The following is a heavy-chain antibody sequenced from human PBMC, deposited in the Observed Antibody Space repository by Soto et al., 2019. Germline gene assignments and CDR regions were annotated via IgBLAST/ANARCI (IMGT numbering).Heavy chain of an antibody. CDR3: ARDLVGWAFDI. CDR2: MNSNSGNT. Sequence: ASVKVSCKASGYTFTSYDINWVRQATGQGLEWMGWMNSNSGNTGYAQKFQGRVTMTRNTSISTAYMELRSLRSDDTAVYYCARDLVGWAFDIWGQGTMVTVSS. D-gene: IGHD3-9*01. CDR1: GYTFTSYD. V-gene: IGHV1-8*01. J-gene: IGHJ3*02.